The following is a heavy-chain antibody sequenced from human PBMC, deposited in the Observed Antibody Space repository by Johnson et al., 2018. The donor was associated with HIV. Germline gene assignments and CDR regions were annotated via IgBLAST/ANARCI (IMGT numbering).Heavy chain of an antibody. Sequence: DVQVVESGGDLVERGGSLRLSCEASGFSFASYALSWVRQAPGKGLEWVSSITATGGNTYYADSVNGRFTVSRDKSKSTLYLQMHSLSAEDTALYYCARPSVIPHGGGCDVWGRGTMVVVST. J-gene: IGHJ3*01. CDR2: ITATGGNT. D-gene: IGHD2-15*01. CDR3: ARPSVIPHGGGCDV. CDR1: GFSFASYA. V-gene: IGHV3-23*04.